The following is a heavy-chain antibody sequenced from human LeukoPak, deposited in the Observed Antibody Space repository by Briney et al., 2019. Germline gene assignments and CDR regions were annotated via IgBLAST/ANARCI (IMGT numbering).Heavy chain of an antibody. J-gene: IGHJ3*02. D-gene: IGHD6-13*01. CDR3: ARVSGDSSSWFHAFDI. Sequence: ASVKVSFKASGYTFTSYDINWVRQAPGQGLEWMGWMNPNSGNTGYAQKFQGRVTMTRNTSISTAYMELSSLRSEDTAVYYCARVSGDSSSWFHAFDIWGQGTMVTVSS. V-gene: IGHV1-8*01. CDR2: MNPNSGNT. CDR1: GYTFTSYD.